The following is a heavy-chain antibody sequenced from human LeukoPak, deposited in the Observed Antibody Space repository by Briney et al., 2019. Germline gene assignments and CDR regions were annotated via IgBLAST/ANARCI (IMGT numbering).Heavy chain of an antibody. D-gene: IGHD6-13*01. CDR3: ARGWWVEQQLCDAFDI. V-gene: IGHV1-46*01. Sequence: ASVKVSCKASGYTFTSYYMHWVRQAPGQGLEWMGIINPSGGSTSYAQKFQGRVTMTRDTSTSTVYMELSSLRSEDTAVYYCARGWWVEQQLCDAFDIWGQGTMVTVSS. J-gene: IGHJ3*02. CDR1: GYTFTSYY. CDR2: INPSGGST.